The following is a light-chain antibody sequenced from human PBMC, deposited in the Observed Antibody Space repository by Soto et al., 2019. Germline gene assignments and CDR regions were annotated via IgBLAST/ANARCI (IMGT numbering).Light chain of an antibody. J-gene: IGKJ5*01. CDR1: QSVSSY. CDR2: DAS. V-gene: IGKV3-11*01. CDR3: QQYNDWPPIT. Sequence: EIVLTHSPATLSLSPGERATLSCRASQSVSSYLAWYQQKPGQAPRLLIYDASNRATGIPARFSGSGSGTDFTLTISSLEPEDFAVYYCQQYNDWPPITFGQGTRLEIK.